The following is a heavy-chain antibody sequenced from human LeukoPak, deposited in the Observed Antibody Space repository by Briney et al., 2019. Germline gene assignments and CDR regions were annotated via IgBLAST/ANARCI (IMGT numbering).Heavy chain of an antibody. Sequence: GRSLRLSCAASGFTFSSYGMHWVRQAPGKGLEWVAVIWYDGSNKYYADSVKGRFTTSRDNSKNTLYLQMNSLRAEDTAVYYCAKDDSGYDSGITDYWGQGTLVTVSS. CDR3: AKDDSGYDSGITDY. CDR2: IWYDGSNK. J-gene: IGHJ4*02. CDR1: GFTFSSYG. V-gene: IGHV3-33*06. D-gene: IGHD5-12*01.